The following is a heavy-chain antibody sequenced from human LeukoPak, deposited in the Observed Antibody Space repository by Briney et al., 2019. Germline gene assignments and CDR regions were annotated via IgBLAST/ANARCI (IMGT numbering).Heavy chain of an antibody. J-gene: IGHJ5*02. D-gene: IGHD6-13*01. CDR3: ARSHWGPYGSRIANWFDP. CDR2: INHSGST. Sequence: SETLSLTCAVYGGSFSGYYWSWIRQPPGKGLEWIGEINHSGSTNYNPSLKSRVTISVDTSKNQFSLKLSSVTAADTAVYYCARSHWGPYGSRIANWFDPWGQGTLVTVSS. V-gene: IGHV4-34*01. CDR1: GGSFSGYY.